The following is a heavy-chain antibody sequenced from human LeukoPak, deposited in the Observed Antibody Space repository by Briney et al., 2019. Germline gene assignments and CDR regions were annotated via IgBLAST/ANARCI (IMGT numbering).Heavy chain of an antibody. Sequence: SVTVSCKASGGTFSSYAISWVRQAPGQGLEWMGGIIPIFGTANYAQKFQGRVTITADKSTSTAYMELSSLRSEDTAVYYCARVITMVRGSPIPGPYFDYWGQGTLVTVSS. CDR2: IIPIFGTA. J-gene: IGHJ4*02. CDR1: GGTFSSYA. V-gene: IGHV1-69*06. CDR3: ARVITMVRGSPIPGPYFDY. D-gene: IGHD3-10*01.